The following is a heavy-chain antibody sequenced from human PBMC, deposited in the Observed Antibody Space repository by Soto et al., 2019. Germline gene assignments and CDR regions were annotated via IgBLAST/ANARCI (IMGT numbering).Heavy chain of an antibody. Sequence: SETLSLTCTVSGGSISSYYWGWIRQPPGKGLEWIGTSSYSGSTYYNPSLKSRVTISVDTSKNQFSLRLSSVTAADTAVYYCANLYGDYVSYWGQGTLVTVSS. CDR1: GGSISSYY. V-gene: IGHV4-39*01. CDR2: SSYSGST. D-gene: IGHD4-17*01. J-gene: IGHJ4*02. CDR3: ANLYGDYVSY.